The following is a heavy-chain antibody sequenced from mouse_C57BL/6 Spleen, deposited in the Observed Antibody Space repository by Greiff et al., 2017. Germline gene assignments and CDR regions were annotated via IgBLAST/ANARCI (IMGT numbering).Heavy chain of an antibody. V-gene: IGHV1-63*01. Sequence: QVQLQQSGAELVRPGTSVKMSCKASGYTFTNYWIGWAKQRPGHGLEWIGDIYPGGGYTNYNEKFKGKATLTAEKSSSTAYMQFSSLTSEDSAIYYCAREGDYGNLFAYWGQGTLVTVSA. J-gene: IGHJ3*01. CDR1: GYTFTNYW. CDR3: AREGDYGNLFAY. D-gene: IGHD2-1*01. CDR2: IYPGGGYT.